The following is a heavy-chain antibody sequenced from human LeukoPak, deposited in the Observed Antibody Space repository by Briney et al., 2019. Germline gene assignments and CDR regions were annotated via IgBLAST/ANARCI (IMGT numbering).Heavy chain of an antibody. CDR2: IIPILGIA. J-gene: IGHJ3*02. CDR1: GGTFSSYA. CDR3: ASDSYCGGDCLNAFDI. Sequence: ASVKVSCKASGGTFSSYAISWVRQAPGQGLEWMGRIIPILGIANYAQKFQGRVTITADKSTSTAYMELSSLRSEDTAVYYCASDSYCGGDCLNAFDIWGQGTMVTVSS. V-gene: IGHV1-69*04. D-gene: IGHD2-21*02.